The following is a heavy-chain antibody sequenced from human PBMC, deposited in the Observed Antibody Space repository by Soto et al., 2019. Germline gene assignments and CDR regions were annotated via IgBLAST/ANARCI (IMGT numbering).Heavy chain of an antibody. CDR2: INPNSGGT. CDR1: GYTFTSYY. D-gene: IGHD5-18*01. Sequence: ASVKVSCKASGYTFTSYYMHWVRQAPGQGLEWMGWINPNSGGTNYAQKFQGWVTMTRDTSISTAYMELSRLRSDDTAVYYCARDAPDTAKNNYYYYYGMDVWGQGTTVTVSS. J-gene: IGHJ6*02. V-gene: IGHV1-2*04. CDR3: ARDAPDTAKNNYYYYYGMDV.